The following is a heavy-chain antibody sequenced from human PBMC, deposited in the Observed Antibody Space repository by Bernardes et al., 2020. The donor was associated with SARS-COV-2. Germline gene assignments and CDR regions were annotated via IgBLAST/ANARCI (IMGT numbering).Heavy chain of an antibody. CDR2: IYPGDSDA. V-gene: IGHV5-51*01. CDR1: GYSFTSYC. CDR3: ARCSGTYHHFDS. J-gene: IGHJ4*02. D-gene: IGHD2-15*01. Sequence: GESLKISCKGSGYSFTSYCIGWVRQMPGKGLEWMGVIYPGDSDARYSPSFQGQVTISADKSINTADLRWGSLKASDSAMYYCARCSGTYHHFDSWGQGTLVTVSS.